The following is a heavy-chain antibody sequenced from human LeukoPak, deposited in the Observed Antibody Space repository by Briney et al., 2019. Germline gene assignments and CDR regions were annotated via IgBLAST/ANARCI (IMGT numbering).Heavy chain of an antibody. V-gene: IGHV3-23*01. Sequence: GGSLRLSCAASGFTFSSYAMSWVRQAPGKGLEWVSGISSSGGSTYYADSVKGRFTISRDNSKNTLYLQMNSLRAEDTAVYYCRGRLAGRGDYWGQGTLVTVSS. D-gene: IGHD6-13*01. CDR1: GFTFSSYA. CDR2: ISSSGGST. J-gene: IGHJ4*02. CDR3: RGRLAGRGDY.